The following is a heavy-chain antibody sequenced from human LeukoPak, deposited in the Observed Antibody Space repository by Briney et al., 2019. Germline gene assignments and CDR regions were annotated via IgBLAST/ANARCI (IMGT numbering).Heavy chain of an antibody. CDR3: ARDIGSYSFYYYGMDV. CDR1: GYTFTNYY. V-gene: IGHV1-69*13. J-gene: IGHJ6*02. Sequence: ASVKVSCKASGYTFTNYYMHWVRQAPGQGLEWMGGIIPIFGTANYAQKFQGRVTITADESTSTAYMELSSLRSEDTAVYYCARDIGSYSFYYYGMDVWGQGTTVTVSS. CDR2: IIPIFGTA. D-gene: IGHD1-26*01.